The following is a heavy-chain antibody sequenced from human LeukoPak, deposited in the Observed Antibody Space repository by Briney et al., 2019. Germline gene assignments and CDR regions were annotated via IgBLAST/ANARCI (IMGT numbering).Heavy chain of an antibody. D-gene: IGHD3-22*01. J-gene: IGHJ4*02. CDR3: ARVDDRGHYYDSSGPRKLFDY. CDR2: INPDSGGT. CDR1: GYTFTGYY. V-gene: IGHV1-2*02. Sequence: ASVKVSFKASGYTFTGYYMHWVRQAPGQGLEWMGWINPDSGGTNYAQKFQGRVTMTRDTSIRTAYMELSRLRSDDTAVYYCARVDDRGHYYDSSGPRKLFDYWGQGTLVTVSS.